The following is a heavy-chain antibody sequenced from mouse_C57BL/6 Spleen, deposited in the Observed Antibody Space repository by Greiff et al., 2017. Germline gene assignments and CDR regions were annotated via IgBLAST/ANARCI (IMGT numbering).Heavy chain of an antibody. CDR1: GYTFTSYW. CDR3: ARERGNFHY. J-gene: IGHJ2*01. Sequence: VHLVESGAELVKPGASVKLSCKASGYTFTSYWMHWVKQRPGQGLEWIGMIHPNSGSTNYNEKFKSKATLTVDKSSSTAYMQLSSLTSEDSAVYYCARERGNFHYWGQGTTLTVSS. CDR2: IHPNSGST. V-gene: IGHV1-64*01.